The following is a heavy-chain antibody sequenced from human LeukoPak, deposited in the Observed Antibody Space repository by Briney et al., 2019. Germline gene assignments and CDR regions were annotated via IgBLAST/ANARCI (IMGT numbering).Heavy chain of an antibody. V-gene: IGHV1-2*02. J-gene: IGHJ4*02. CDR3: ARDRNYYDATSYYGIDY. D-gene: IGHD3-22*01. CDR2: INPNSGAT. CDR1: GYTFTGYY. Sequence: ASVKVSCKASGYTFTGYYIHWVRQAPGQGLEWMGWINPNSGATNYAQRFQDRVTMTRDTSINTAYMELNRLRSDDTAMYYCARDRNYYDATSYYGIDYWGQGTLVTVSS.